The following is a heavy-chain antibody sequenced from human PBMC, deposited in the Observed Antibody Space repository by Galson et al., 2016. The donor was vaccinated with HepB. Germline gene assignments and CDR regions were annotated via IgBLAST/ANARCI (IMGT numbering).Heavy chain of an antibody. CDR2: VHSGGTT. J-gene: IGHJ6*02. CDR1: GFTVRSNY. Sequence: SLRLSCAASGFTVRSNYMHWVRQAPGKGLEWVSVVHSGGTTYYADPVMGRLSISSDNSKNTLDLQMSGLRPEETAVYYCARSLGSTTNYGMDVWGQGTTVTVS. CDR3: ARSLGSTTNYGMDV. D-gene: IGHD1-26*01. V-gene: IGHV3-53*01.